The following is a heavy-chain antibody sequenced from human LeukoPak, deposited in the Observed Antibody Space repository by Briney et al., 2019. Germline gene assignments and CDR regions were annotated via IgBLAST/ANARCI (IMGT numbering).Heavy chain of an antibody. J-gene: IGHJ6*03. CDR3: AKGGGGRLIYYYYMDV. D-gene: IGHD3-16*01. V-gene: IGHV3-9*03. CDR1: GFSFGDYA. CDR2: ITWNSDNI. Sequence: AGRSLRLSCAASGFSFGDYAMHWVRQAPGKGLEWVSGITWNSDNIEYADSVKGRLTISRDNAKNSLYLQMNSLRAEDMALYYCAKGGGGRLIYYYYMDVWGKGTTVTVSS.